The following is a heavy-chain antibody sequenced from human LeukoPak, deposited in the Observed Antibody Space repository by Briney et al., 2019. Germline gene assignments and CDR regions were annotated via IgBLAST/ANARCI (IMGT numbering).Heavy chain of an antibody. V-gene: IGHV3-53*01. CDR1: GFTVGSNY. Sequence: GGSLRLSCAASGFTVGSNYMSWVRQAPGKGLEWVSVIYSGGSTYYADSVKGRFTISRDNSKNTLYLQMNSLRAEDTAVYYCARVPGDTAMVTWFDPWGQGTLVTVSS. D-gene: IGHD5-18*01. J-gene: IGHJ5*02. CDR3: ARVPGDTAMVTWFDP. CDR2: IYSGGST.